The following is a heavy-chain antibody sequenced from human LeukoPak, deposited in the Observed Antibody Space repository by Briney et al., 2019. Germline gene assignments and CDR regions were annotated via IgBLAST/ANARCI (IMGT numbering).Heavy chain of an antibody. J-gene: IGHJ5*02. Sequence: SVKVSCKASGGTFSSYAISWVRQAPGQGLEWMGGIIPIFGTANYAQKFQGRVTITADESTSTAYMELSSLRSEDTAVYYCALCVVVVPAAILPGFCLNWFDPWGQGTLVMVSS. CDR1: GGTFSSYA. CDR2: IIPIFGTA. CDR3: ALCVVVVPAAILPGFCLNWFDP. D-gene: IGHD2-2*01. V-gene: IGHV1-69*13.